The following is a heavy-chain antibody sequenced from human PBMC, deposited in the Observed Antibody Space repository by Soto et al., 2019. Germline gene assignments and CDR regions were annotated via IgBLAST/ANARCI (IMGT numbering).Heavy chain of an antibody. CDR2: SGGSDIST. CDR3: VTHSWNY. D-gene: IGHD1-1*01. Sequence: EVQLLESGGGLVQPGGSLRLSCVVSGLTFSRADLSWVRQPPGKGLEWVSASGGSDISTHYVDSVKGRFTISRDSSKNTLNLQMNSLSAEDTAIYYCVTHSWNYWGPGTLVTVSS. CDR1: GLTFSRAD. J-gene: IGHJ4*02. V-gene: IGHV3-23*01.